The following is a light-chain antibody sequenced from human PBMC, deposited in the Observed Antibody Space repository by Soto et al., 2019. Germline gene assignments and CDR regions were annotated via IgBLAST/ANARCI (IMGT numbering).Light chain of an antibody. CDR2: GNY. Sequence: QSVLTQPPSVSAAPGQNVPISCSGSPSTIGINYVSWYQQVPGTAPKLVIYGNYKRPSGIPDRFSGSKSGTSATLDITGLQTGDEAEYYCGTWDGGPSAEVFGGGTKVTVL. J-gene: IGLJ2*01. CDR3: GTWDGGPSAEV. CDR1: PSTIGINY. V-gene: IGLV1-51*01.